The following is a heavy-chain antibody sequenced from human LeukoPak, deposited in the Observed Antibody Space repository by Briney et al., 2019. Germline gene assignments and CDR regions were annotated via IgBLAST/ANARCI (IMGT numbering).Heavy chain of an antibody. CDR1: GDSISSYY. CDR2: IYYSGST. Sequence: SETPSLTCTVSGDSISSYYWGCIRQPPRKALEWIGYIYYSGSTNYNPPLKSRVTISVDTSKNQFSLKLRSVTAADTAVYYCARHRSGSYPCYYCYYMDAWGKGTTVTVSS. J-gene: IGHJ6*03. V-gene: IGHV4-59*08. D-gene: IGHD1-26*01. CDR3: ARHRSGSYPCYYCYYMDA.